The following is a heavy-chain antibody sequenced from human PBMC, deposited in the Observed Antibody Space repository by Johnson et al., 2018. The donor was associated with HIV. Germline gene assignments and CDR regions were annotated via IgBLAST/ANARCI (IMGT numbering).Heavy chain of an antibody. CDR3: ARERVGGWEDAFDI. Sequence: VQLVESGGGLVQPGGSLRLSCAASGFTFSSYWMHWVRQAPGKGLVWVSRLNSDGSSTSYADSVKGRFTISRDNAKNSLYLQMKSLRAEDTAVYYCARERVGGWEDAFDIWGQGTMVIVSS. CDR2: LNSDGSST. D-gene: IGHD6-19*01. V-gene: IGHV3-74*01. J-gene: IGHJ3*02. CDR1: GFTFSSYW.